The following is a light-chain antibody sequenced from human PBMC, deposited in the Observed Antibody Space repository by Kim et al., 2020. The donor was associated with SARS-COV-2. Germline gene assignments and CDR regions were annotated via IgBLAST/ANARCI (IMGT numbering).Light chain of an antibody. CDR1: QSVSTTF. Sequence: EIVLTQSPGTLSLSPRERATLSCRASQSVSTTFLAWYQQKPGQAPRLLISGASSRATGIPDTFSASGSGTDFTLTIGRLEPEDFAVYYCQQYASLPYTFGQGTKLEI. CDR2: GAS. V-gene: IGKV3-20*01. CDR3: QQYASLPYT. J-gene: IGKJ2*01.